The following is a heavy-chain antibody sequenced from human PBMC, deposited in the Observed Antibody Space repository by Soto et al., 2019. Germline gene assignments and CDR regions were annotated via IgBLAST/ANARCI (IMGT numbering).Heavy chain of an antibody. J-gene: IGHJ4*02. V-gene: IGHV3-33*01. CDR3: ARESQQWLTTYDY. CDR2: IWYDGSNK. D-gene: IGHD6-19*01. Sequence: GGSLRLSCAASGFTFSSYGMHWVRQAPGKGLEWVAVIWYDGSNKYYADSVKGRFTISRDNSKNTLYLQMNSLRAEDTAVYYCARESQQWLTTYDYWGQGTLVTVSS. CDR1: GFTFSSYG.